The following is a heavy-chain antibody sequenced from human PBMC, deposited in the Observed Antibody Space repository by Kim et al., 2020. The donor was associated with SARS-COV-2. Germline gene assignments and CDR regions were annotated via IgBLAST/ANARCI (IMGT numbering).Heavy chain of an antibody. J-gene: IGHJ4*01. Sequence: SQTLSLTCAISGDSVSGNNTTWNWIRQSPSRGLEWLARTYYRSTWYNDYAVSVKSRITINPDTSKNQFSLHLTSVTPEDTGVYYCARGGGFNTGWAFDYWGHGTLVTVSS. CDR2: TYYRSTWYN. V-gene: IGHV6-1*01. D-gene: IGHD6-19*01. CDR1: GDSVSGNNTT. CDR3: ARGGGFNTGWAFDY.